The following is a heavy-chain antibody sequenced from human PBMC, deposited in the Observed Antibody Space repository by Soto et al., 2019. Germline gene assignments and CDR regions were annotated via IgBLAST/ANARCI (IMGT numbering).Heavy chain of an antibody. V-gene: IGHV3-30*18. CDR1: GFTFSSYG. D-gene: IGHD3-10*01. CDR3: AKDWTWFGEFIEQDYYYGMDV. J-gene: IGHJ6*02. CDR2: ISYDGSNK. Sequence: QVQLVESGGGVVQPGRSLRLSCAASGFTFSSYGMHWVRQAPGKGLEWVAVISYDGSNKYYADSVKGRVTISRDNSKNTLYLQMNSLRAEDTAVYYCAKDWTWFGEFIEQDYYYGMDVWGQGTTGTVSS.